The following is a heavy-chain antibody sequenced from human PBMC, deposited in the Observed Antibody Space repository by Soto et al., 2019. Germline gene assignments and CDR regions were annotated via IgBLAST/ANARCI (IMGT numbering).Heavy chain of an antibody. Sequence: GESLKISCKGSGYSFISYWIGWVRQMPGKGLEWMGIIYPGDSDTRYSPSFQGQVTISADKSISTAYLQWSSLKASDTAMYYCARSSYYDFWSGYFFDPWGQGTLVTVSS. V-gene: IGHV5-51*01. CDR2: IYPGDSDT. CDR3: ARSSYYDFWSGYFFDP. J-gene: IGHJ5*02. D-gene: IGHD3-3*01. CDR1: GYSFISYW.